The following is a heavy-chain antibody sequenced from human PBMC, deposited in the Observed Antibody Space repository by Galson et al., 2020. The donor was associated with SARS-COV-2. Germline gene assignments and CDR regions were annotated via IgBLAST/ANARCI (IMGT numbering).Heavy chain of an antibody. CDR1: GFTFSSYS. Sequence: NSGGSLRLSCAASGFTFSSYSMSWVRQAPGKGLEWVSSISFSSSYIYYADSVKGRFTISRDNAKNSRYLQMNSLRAEDTAVYYCAREYTGYYDFWGQGTLGTRSP. J-gene: IGHJ4*02. V-gene: IGHV3-21*01. CDR2: ISFSSSYI. CDR3: AREYTGYYDF. D-gene: IGHD4-17*01.